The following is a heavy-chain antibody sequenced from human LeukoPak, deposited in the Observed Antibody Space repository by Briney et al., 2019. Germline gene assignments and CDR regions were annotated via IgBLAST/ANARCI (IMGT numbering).Heavy chain of an antibody. CDR2: INEDGSEK. D-gene: IGHD3-16*01. J-gene: IGHJ4*02. CDR3: ARGGSIGSVDY. V-gene: IGHV3-7*01. Sequence: GGSLRLSCAASGFTFSSYAMSWVRQAPGKGLEWVANINEDGSEKYYVDSVKGRFTISRDNAKNSLYLQMNSLRAEDTAVYYCARGGSIGSVDYWGQGTLVTVSS. CDR1: GFTFSSYA.